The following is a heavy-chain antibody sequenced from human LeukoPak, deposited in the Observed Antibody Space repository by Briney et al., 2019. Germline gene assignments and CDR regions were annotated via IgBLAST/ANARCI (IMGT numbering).Heavy chain of an antibody. D-gene: IGHD6-13*01. V-gene: IGHV1-69*04. CDR1: GGTFSSYA. J-gene: IGHJ4*02. CDR2: IIPILGIA. Sequence: GASEKVSCKASGGTFSSYAISWVRQAPGQGLEWMGRIIPILGIANYAQKFQGRVTITADKSTSTAYMELSSLRSEDTAVYYCARDSVAAAGIFDYWGQGTLVTVSS. CDR3: ARDSVAAAGIFDY.